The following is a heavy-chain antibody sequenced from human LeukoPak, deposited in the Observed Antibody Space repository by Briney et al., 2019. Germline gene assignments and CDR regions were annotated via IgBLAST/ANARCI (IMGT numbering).Heavy chain of an antibody. CDR3: ARSPDDSRFDY. D-gene: IGHD1-1*01. CDR1: GYTFTGNY. V-gene: IGHV1-2*02. Sequence: ASVKVSCKTSGYTFTGNYIRWVRQAPGQGLEWMGWINPNSGGTIYAQKFQGRVTMTRHTSINTAYMELSRLSFDDTAVYYCARSPDDSRFDYWGRGTLVTVSS. J-gene: IGHJ4*02. CDR2: INPNSGGT.